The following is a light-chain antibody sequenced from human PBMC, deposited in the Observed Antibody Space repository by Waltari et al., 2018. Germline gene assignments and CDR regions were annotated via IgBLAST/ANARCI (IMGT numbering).Light chain of an antibody. CDR2: AAS. J-gene: IGKJ2*03. Sequence: DIQMTQSPSSLSASVGDRVTITCRASQTISSYLAWYQQKPGKVPKLLIYAASSLESGVPSRFSGSGSGTDYTLTISGLQPEDVGIYYCQQYNGLPYSFGPGTTVEIK. CDR1: QTISSY. V-gene: IGKV1-NL1*01. CDR3: QQYNGLPYS.